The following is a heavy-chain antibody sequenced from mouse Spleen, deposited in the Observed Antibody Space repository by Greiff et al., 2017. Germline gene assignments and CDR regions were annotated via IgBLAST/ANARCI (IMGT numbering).Heavy chain of an antibody. J-gene: IGHJ3*01. CDR3: ARDLLYYYGSSYPAWFAY. CDR1: GFTFSSYA. CDR2: ISDGGSYT. Sequence: EVQGLESGGGLVKPAASLTPSCAASGFTFSSYAMSWVRQTPEQRLEWVATISDGGSYTYYPDNVKGRFTISRDNAKNNLYLQMSHLKSEDTAMYYCARDLLYYYGSSYPAWFAYWGQGTLVTFSA. V-gene: IGHV5-4*01. D-gene: IGHD1-1*01.